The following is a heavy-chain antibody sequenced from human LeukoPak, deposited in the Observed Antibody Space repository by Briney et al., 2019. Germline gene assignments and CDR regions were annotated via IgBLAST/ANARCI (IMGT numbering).Heavy chain of an antibody. Sequence: PGRSQKLSCAASGFTFDDYAMHWVRQAPGKGLEWVSGISWNSGSIGYADSVKGRFTISRDNSKNTLYLRMNSLRAEDTAVYYCARRAGAYSHPYDYWGQGTLVTVSS. CDR3: ARRAGAYSHPYDY. CDR2: ISWNSGSI. D-gene: IGHD4/OR15-4a*01. V-gene: IGHV3-9*01. J-gene: IGHJ4*02. CDR1: GFTFDDYA.